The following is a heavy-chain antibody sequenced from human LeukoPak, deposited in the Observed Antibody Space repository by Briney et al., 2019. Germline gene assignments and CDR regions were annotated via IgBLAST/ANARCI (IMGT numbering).Heavy chain of an antibody. V-gene: IGHV3-23*01. CDR1: GFIFSRFG. CDR3: AKGSLGSWYFFES. D-gene: IGHD6-13*01. J-gene: IGHJ4*02. Sequence: GSLRLSCTASGFIFSRFGMAWVRQAPGKGPEWVSTISNSGGTYYADSVKGRFTVSRDISMNTVFLQMSSLRAGDTAVYYCAKGSLGSWYFFESWGQGTLVTVS. CDR2: ISNSGGT.